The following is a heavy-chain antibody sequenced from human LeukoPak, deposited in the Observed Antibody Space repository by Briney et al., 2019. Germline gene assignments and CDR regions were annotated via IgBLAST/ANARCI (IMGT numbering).Heavy chain of an antibody. Sequence: GGSLRLSCVVSGFTFSSHSMNWVRQAPGKGLEWVSYISSSSRSIYYADSVKGRFTISRDNSKNTLYLQMNSLRAEDTAVYYCAKDLWFGETRIKGRFDYRGQGTLVTVSS. D-gene: IGHD3-10*01. V-gene: IGHV3-48*01. CDR1: GFTFSSHS. J-gene: IGHJ4*02. CDR2: ISSSSRSI. CDR3: AKDLWFGETRIKGRFDY.